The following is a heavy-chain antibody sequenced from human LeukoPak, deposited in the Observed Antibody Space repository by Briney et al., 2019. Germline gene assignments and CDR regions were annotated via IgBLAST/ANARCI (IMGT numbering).Heavy chain of an antibody. CDR3: AKQSYARSLGE. Sequence: GGSLRLSCAVSGITLSNYGMSWVRQAPGKGLEWVAGISDSGGRTNYAESVKGRFTISRDNSKNTLYLQMSSLRVEDTAVYYCAKQSYARSLGEGGPGTLVSVSS. J-gene: IGHJ4*02. V-gene: IGHV3-23*01. CDR2: ISDSGGRT. CDR1: GITLSNYG. D-gene: IGHD2-8*01.